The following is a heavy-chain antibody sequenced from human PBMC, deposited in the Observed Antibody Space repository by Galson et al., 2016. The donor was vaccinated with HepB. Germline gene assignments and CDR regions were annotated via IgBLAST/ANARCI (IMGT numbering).Heavy chain of an antibody. D-gene: IGHD1-26*01. CDR2: ISGTGYNP. Sequence: SLRLSCAVSGSGFRAYGMSWVRQAPGKGLEWVSDISGTGYNPHYAESVKGRLTMSRDNSKDTVYLEMNNLRVDDTAVYYCAIGAMGATWRNWGQGTLVTVSS. CDR1: GSGFRAYG. CDR3: AIGAMGATWRN. V-gene: IGHV3-23*01. J-gene: IGHJ4*02.